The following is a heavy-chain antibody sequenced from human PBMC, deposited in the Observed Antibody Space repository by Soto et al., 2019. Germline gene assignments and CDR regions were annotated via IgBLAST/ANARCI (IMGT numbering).Heavy chain of an antibody. Sequence: SETLSLTCTVSGGSISSGGYYWSWIRQHPGKGLEWIGYIYYSGSTYYNPSLKSRVTISVDTSKNQFSLKLSSVTAADTAVYFCARERNYDSSGYSYYYGMDVWGQGTTVTVSS. J-gene: IGHJ6*02. V-gene: IGHV4-31*03. CDR1: GGSISSGGYY. CDR3: ARERNYDSSGYSYYYGMDV. D-gene: IGHD3-22*01. CDR2: IYYSGST.